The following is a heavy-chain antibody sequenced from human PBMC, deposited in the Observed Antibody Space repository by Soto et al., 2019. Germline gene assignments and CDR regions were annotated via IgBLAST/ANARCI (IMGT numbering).Heavy chain of an antibody. V-gene: IGHV4-30-2*01. Sequence: PSETLSLTCAVSGGSISSGGYSWSWIRQPPGKGLEWIGYIYHSGSTYYNPSLKSRVTISVDRSKNQFSLKLSSVTAADTAVYYCDSSYRSGWYIQRFDYWGQGTLVTVSS. CDR3: DSSYRSGWYIQRFDY. J-gene: IGHJ4*02. CDR1: GGSISSGGYS. CDR2: IYHSGST. D-gene: IGHD6-19*01.